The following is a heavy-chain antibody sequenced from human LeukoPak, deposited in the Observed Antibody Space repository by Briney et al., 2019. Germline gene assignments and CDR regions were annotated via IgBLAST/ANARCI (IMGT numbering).Heavy chain of an antibody. CDR2: IKSKANGETR. Sequence: GGSLRLSCAASGFTLSNAWMNWVRQAPSKGLEWVGLIKSKANGETRHYAAPVKGRFTISRDNSKNTLYLQMGSLRAEDMAVYYCARDPLASPSSGWSFFDYWGQGTLVTVSS. CDR3: ARDPLASPSSGWSFFDY. D-gene: IGHD6-19*01. J-gene: IGHJ4*02. V-gene: IGHV3-15*01. CDR1: GFTLSNAW.